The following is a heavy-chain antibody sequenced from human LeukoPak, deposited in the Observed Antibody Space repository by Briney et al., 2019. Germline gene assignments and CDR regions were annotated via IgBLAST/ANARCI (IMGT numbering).Heavy chain of an antibody. CDR1: GFTFSNYA. CDR3: ARRSGSSWSSFDY. CDR2: ISGFGGST. V-gene: IGHV3-23*01. J-gene: IGHJ4*02. D-gene: IGHD6-13*01. Sequence: GGSLRLSCAASGFTFSNYAMTWVRQAPGKGLEWVSGISGFGGSTYYAPSVKGRLTISRDNFGNMLYLHLDSLRVEDTAIYYCARRSGSSWSSFDYWGQGALVTVSS.